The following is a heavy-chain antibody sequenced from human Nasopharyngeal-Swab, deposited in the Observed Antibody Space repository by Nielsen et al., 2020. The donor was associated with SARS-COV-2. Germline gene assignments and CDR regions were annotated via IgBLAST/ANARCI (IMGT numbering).Heavy chain of an antibody. CDR2: ISYDESNK. J-gene: IGHJ4*02. CDR1: GFIFSSYA. D-gene: IGHD5-18*01. CDR3: ARAGGGYSYADY. Sequence: GESLKISCAASGFIFSSYAMNWVRQAPGKGLEWVAVISYDESNKYYADSVKGRFTISRDNSKNTLYLQMNSLRAEDTAVYYCARAGGGYSYADYWGQGTLVTVSS. V-gene: IGHV3-30-3*01.